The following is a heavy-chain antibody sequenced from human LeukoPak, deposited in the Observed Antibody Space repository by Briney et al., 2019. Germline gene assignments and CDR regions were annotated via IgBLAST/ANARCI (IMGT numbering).Heavy chain of an antibody. D-gene: IGHD3-22*01. CDR2: TNHSGST. Sequence: SETLSLTCAVYGGSFSGYYWSWIRQPPGKGLEWIGETNHSGSTNYNPSLKSRVTISVDTSKNQFSLKLSSVTVADTAVYYCASRTPYDSSGNYFDYWGQGTLVTVSS. J-gene: IGHJ4*02. V-gene: IGHV4-34*01. CDR1: GGSFSGYY. CDR3: ASRTPYDSSGNYFDY.